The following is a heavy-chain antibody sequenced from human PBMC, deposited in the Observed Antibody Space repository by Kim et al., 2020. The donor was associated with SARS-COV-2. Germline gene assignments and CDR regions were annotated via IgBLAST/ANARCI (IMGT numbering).Heavy chain of an antibody. V-gene: IGHV4-34*01. CDR2: INHSGST. CDR3: ARVVVDIVATARIHWFDP. J-gene: IGHJ5*02. Sequence: SETLSLTCAVYGGSFSGYYWSWIRQPPGKGLEWIGEINHSGSTNYNPSLKSRVTISVDTSKNQFSLKLSSVTAADTAVYYCARVVVDIVATARIHWFDPWGPGTLVTVSS. CDR1: GGSFSGYY. D-gene: IGHD5-12*01.